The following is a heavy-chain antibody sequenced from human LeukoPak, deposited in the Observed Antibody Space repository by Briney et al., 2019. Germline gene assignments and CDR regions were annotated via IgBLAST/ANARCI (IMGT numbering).Heavy chain of an antibody. V-gene: IGHV3-48*01. D-gene: IGHD6-6*01. CDR3: AREYSSSSGRSFDY. CDR2: ISSGSNTI. Sequence: GGSLRLSCAASRFTFSTYSMNWVRQAPGKRLEWVSYISSGSNTIYYADSVKGRFTISRDNAKKSLYLQMNSLRAEDTAVYYCAREYSSSSGRSFDYWGQGTLVTVSS. CDR1: RFTFSTYS. J-gene: IGHJ4*02.